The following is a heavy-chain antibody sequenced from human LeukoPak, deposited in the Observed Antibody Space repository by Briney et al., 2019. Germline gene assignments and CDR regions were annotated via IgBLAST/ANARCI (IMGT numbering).Heavy chain of an antibody. D-gene: IGHD4-17*01. Sequence: PSETLSLTCTVSGGSFSGYYCTWIRQPPEKGLEWIGEINHSGSANYNPSLKSRVTISLDTSKNQFSLKLSSVTAADTAVYYCARGQGTVTTHWGQGTLVTVSS. J-gene: IGHJ4*02. CDR3: ARGQGTVTTH. CDR2: INHSGSA. V-gene: IGHV4-34*01. CDR1: GGSFSGYY.